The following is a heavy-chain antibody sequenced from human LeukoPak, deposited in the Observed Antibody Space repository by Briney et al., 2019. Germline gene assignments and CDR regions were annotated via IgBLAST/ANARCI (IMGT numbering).Heavy chain of an antibody. V-gene: IGHV4-31*03. Sequence: SSETLSLTCTVSGGSISSVPHHWSWIRKLPGKGLEFIGYIYYTGTTYYNPSLKSRVTISADTSKNLLSLKLTSVTAADSAVYYCARYYGSGDYSLNYFDYWGQGNLVTVSS. CDR3: ARYYGSGDYSLNYFDY. CDR1: GGSISSVPHH. CDR2: IYYTGTT. J-gene: IGHJ4*02. D-gene: IGHD3-10*01.